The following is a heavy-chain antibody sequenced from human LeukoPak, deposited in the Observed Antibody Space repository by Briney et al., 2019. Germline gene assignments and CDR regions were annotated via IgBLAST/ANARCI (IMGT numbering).Heavy chain of an antibody. D-gene: IGHD3-22*01. CDR2: IYPGDSDT. Sequence: PGESLKISCKGSGYSFTSYWIGWVRQIPGKGLEWMGIIYPGDSDTRYSPSFQGQVTISADKSISTAYLQWSSLKASDTAMYYCASTYYYDSSGYYSSFDYWGQGTLVTVSS. J-gene: IGHJ4*02. V-gene: IGHV5-51*01. CDR1: GYSFTSYW. CDR3: ASTYYYDSSGYYSSFDY.